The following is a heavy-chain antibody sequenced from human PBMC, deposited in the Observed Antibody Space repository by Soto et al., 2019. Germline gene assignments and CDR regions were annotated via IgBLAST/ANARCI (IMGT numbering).Heavy chain of an antibody. Sequence: QVQLVESGGGVVQPGRSLRLSCAASGFTFSSYGMHWVRQAPGKGLEWVAVIWYDGSNKYYADSVKGRFTISRDNSKNTLYLQMNSLRAEDTAVYYCAREGGYSYGFGYWGQGTLVTVSS. CDR1: GFTFSSYG. J-gene: IGHJ4*02. D-gene: IGHD5-18*01. CDR2: IWYDGSNK. CDR3: AREGGYSYGFGY. V-gene: IGHV3-33*01.